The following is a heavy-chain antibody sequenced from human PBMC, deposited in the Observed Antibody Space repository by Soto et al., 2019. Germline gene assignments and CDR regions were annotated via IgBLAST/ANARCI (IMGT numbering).Heavy chain of an antibody. V-gene: IGHV3-48*01. CDR2: ISSRSTTI. Sequence: GGSLRLSCAASGFTFSDYNMNWVRQAPGKGLEWVSYISSRSTTIYYADSVKGRFTIARDDAKKSLYLQMNSLRAEETAVYYCARAWGGYCSGVGCYPFDYWGQGALVTVSS. J-gene: IGHJ4*02. D-gene: IGHD2-15*01. CDR1: GFTFSDYN. CDR3: ARAWGGYCSGVGCYPFDY.